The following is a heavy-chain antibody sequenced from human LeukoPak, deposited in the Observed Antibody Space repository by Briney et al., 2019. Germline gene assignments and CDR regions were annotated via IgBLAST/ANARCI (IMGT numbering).Heavy chain of an antibody. V-gene: IGHV4-59*08. D-gene: IGHD3-22*01. CDR1: GGSISSYY. CDR2: IYYSGTT. J-gene: IGHJ4*02. Sequence: PSETLSLTCTVSGGSISSYYWSWIRQPPGKGLEWIGYIYYSGTTNYNTSLKSRVTISVDTSQNQFSLILRTVTAADTAVYYCARRAYDSSGYSDYWGQGTLVTVSS. CDR3: ARRAYDSSGYSDY.